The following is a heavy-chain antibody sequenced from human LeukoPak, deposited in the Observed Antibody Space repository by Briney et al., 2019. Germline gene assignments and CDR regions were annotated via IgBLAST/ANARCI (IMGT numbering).Heavy chain of an antibody. Sequence: GGSLRLSCAASGFTFSSYSMNWVRQAPGKGLEWVAFIRYDGSNKYYADSVKGRFTISRDNSKNTLYLQMNSLRAEDTAVYYCAGKNWFDPWGQGTLVTVSS. CDR3: AGKNWFDP. J-gene: IGHJ5*02. V-gene: IGHV3-30*02. CDR1: GFTFSSYS. CDR2: IRYDGSNK.